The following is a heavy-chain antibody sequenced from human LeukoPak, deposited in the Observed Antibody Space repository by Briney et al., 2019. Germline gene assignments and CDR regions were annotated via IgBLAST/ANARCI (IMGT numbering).Heavy chain of an antibody. J-gene: IGHJ4*02. Sequence: PSETLSLTCTVSGASMRSYYWNWIRQAPGKGLEWIGFISYSGYTRYSPSLKSRVGISVDTSKRQFSLRLSSMATADPAIYYCARGRNDNGGMFFDSWAQGNLVTVSS. CDR1: GASMRSYY. D-gene: IGHD4-23*01. V-gene: IGHV4-59*01. CDR3: ARGRNDNGGMFFDS. CDR2: ISYSGYT.